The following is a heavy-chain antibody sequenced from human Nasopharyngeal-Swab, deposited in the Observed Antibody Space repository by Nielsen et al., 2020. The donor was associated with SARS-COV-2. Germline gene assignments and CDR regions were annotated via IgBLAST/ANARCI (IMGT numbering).Heavy chain of an antibody. CDR2: ISGSDYST. D-gene: IGHD2-2*01. Sequence: GESLKISCAASGFTFNTYAISWVRQAPGKGLEWVSVISGSDYSTKYADSVKGRFTISRDNSKNTLYLQMNSLRAEDTAVYYCAKDGENSIVVVPAAPRGFDYWGQGTLVTVSS. CDR3: AKDGENSIVVVPAAPRGFDY. J-gene: IGHJ4*02. V-gene: IGHV3-23*01. CDR1: GFTFNTYA.